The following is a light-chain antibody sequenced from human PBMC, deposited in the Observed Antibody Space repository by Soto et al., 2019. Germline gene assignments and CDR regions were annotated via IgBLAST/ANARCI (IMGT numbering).Light chain of an antibody. CDR3: QQYHTYWT. CDR2: SAS. V-gene: IGKV1-5*01. J-gene: IGKJ1*01. CDR1: QSISSW. Sequence: DIQMTQSPSTLSAPVGDRVSITCRASQSISSWLAWYQQKPGKAPNLLIHSASSLEGGVPSRFSGSASGTEFTLTISSLQPDDFATYYCQQYHTYWTFGQGTKV.